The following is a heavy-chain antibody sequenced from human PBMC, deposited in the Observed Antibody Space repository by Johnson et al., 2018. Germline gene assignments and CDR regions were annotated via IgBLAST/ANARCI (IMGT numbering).Heavy chain of an antibody. Sequence: VQLVESGGGLVQPGGSLRLACAASGFTFSSYAMSWFRQAPGKGLEWVSAISGSGGKTYYGESVKGRFTISRDKSKNTLYLQMNSLSAEEKAVYYCAKDFRGSSWGPDAFDIWGQGTLVTVSS. CDR1: GFTFSSYA. CDR3: AKDFRGSSWGPDAFDI. CDR2: ISGSGGKT. V-gene: IGHV3-23*04. J-gene: IGHJ3*02. D-gene: IGHD6-13*01.